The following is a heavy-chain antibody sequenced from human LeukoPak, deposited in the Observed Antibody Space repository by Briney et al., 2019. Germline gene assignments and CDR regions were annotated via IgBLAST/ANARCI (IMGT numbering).Heavy chain of an antibody. Sequence: GGSLRLSCAASGFTFSSCAMTWVRQAPGKGLEWVAIIPYDGSDKYYADYVKGRFTISRDNSKNTLYLQMNSLRAEDTAVYYCARRRDGYNSGFDYWGQGTLVTVSS. J-gene: IGHJ4*02. V-gene: IGHV3-30*04. CDR3: ARRRDGYNSGFDY. CDR1: GFTFSSCA. D-gene: IGHD5-24*01. CDR2: IPYDGSDK.